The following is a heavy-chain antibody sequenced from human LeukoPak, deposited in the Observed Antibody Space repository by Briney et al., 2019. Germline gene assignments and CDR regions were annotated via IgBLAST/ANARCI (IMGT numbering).Heavy chain of an antibody. CDR2: ISGSGGST. CDR1: GFTFSSYA. J-gene: IGHJ4*02. D-gene: IGHD5-12*01. V-gene: IGHV3-23*01. CDR3: AKALSPLGWSGLFDY. Sequence: GGSLRLSCAASGFTFSSYAMSWVRQAPGKGLEWVSAISGSGGSTYYADSVKGRFTISRDNSKNTLYLQMNSLRAEVTAVYYCAKALSPLGWSGLFDYWGQGTLVTVSS.